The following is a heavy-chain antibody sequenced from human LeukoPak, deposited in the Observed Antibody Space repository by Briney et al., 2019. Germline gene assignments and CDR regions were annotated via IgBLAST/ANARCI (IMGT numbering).Heavy chain of an antibody. J-gene: IGHJ5*02. V-gene: IGHV1-2*06. CDR2: INPNSGGT. Sequence: ASVKVSCKASGYTFTGYYMHWVRQAPGQGLEWMGRINPNSGGTNYAQKFQGRVTMTRDTSISTAYMELSRLRSDDTAVYYCARDSSKRDYDFWSGYYRLDPWGQGTLVTVSS. D-gene: IGHD3-3*01. CDR1: GYTFTGYY. CDR3: ARDSSKRDYDFWSGYYRLDP.